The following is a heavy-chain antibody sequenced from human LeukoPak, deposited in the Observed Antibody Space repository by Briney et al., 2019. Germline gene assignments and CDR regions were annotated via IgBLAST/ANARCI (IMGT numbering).Heavy chain of an antibody. D-gene: IGHD6-13*01. CDR3: ATAAAGTLDYFDY. Sequence: ASETLSLTCTVSRGSISSYYWSWIRQPPGKGLEWLGYIYYSGSTNYNPSLKSRVTISVDTSKNQFSLRLSSVTASDTAVYYCATAAAGTLDYFDYWGQGTLVTVSS. CDR1: RGSISSYY. V-gene: IGHV4-59*01. CDR2: IYYSGST. J-gene: IGHJ4*02.